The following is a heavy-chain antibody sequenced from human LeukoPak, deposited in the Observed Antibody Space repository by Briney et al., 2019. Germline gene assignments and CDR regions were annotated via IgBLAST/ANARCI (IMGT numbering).Heavy chain of an antibody. CDR1: GFTFSSYA. D-gene: IGHD5-24*01. J-gene: IGHJ3*02. V-gene: IGHV3-23*01. Sequence: GGSLRLSCAASGFTFSSYAMSWVRQAPGRGLEWVSAISGSGGSTYYADSVKGRFTISRDNSKNTLYLQMNSLRAEDTAVYYCAKSGHGDPNAFDIWGQGTMVTVSS. CDR2: ISGSGGST. CDR3: AKSGHGDPNAFDI.